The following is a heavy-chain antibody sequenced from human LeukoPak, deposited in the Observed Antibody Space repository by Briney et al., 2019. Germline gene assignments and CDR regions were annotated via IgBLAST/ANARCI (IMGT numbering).Heavy chain of an antibody. CDR2: ISYSGST. J-gene: IGHJ5*02. CDR1: GGSISSYY. D-gene: IGHD1-7*01. Sequence: PSETLSLTCTVSGGSISSYYWSWIRQPPGKGLEWTGYISYSGSTNYNPSLKSRVSISVETSKNQFSLKLSSVTAADTAVYYCARGNWNYASFWFDPWGQGTLVTVSS. CDR3: ARGNWNYASFWFDP. V-gene: IGHV4-59*01.